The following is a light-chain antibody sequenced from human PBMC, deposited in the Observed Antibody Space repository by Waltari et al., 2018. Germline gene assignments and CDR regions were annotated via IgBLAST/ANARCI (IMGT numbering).Light chain of an antibody. CDR1: SIGSKS. Sequence: SYALTQPPSVSVAPGQTARITCGGNSIGSKSVHLYQQKPGQAPLLVVYDDRDRPSVIPERFSGSNSGNTATLTITGVEAGDEADYYCQVWDSQSERHNWVFGGGTKVTVL. J-gene: IGLJ3*02. CDR2: DDR. CDR3: QVWDSQSERHNWV. V-gene: IGLV3-21*02.